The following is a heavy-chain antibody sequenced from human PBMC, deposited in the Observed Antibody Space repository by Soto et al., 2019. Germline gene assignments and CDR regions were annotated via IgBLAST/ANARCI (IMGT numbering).Heavy chain of an antibody. CDR1: GGSFSVYY. J-gene: IGHJ3*02. CDR3: ARRKADYDYIWGTYRYFRAFDI. Sequence: SETLSLTCTVSGGSFSVYYWTWIRQPPGKGLEWIGGIHHNGSTNYNSSLKSRITISVETSKNQFSLKLSSVTAADTAVYYCARRKADYDYIWGTYRYFRAFDIWGQGTMVTVSS. CDR2: IHHNGST. V-gene: IGHV4-34*01. D-gene: IGHD3-16*02.